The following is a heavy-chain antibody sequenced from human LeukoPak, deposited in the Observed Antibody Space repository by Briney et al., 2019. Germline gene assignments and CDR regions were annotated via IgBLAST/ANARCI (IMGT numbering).Heavy chain of an antibody. Sequence: SETLSLTCTVSGGSISSSSYFWGWIRQPPGKGLEWIGSIYYSGHTYHNPSLESRVIISVDRSKNQFSLMMSSVTAADTAVYYCARHCSDGSCYSGLDYWGQGTLVTVSS. J-gene: IGHJ4*02. CDR1: GGSISSSSYF. V-gene: IGHV4-39*01. CDR2: IYYSGHT. CDR3: ARHCSDGSCYSGLDY. D-gene: IGHD2-15*01.